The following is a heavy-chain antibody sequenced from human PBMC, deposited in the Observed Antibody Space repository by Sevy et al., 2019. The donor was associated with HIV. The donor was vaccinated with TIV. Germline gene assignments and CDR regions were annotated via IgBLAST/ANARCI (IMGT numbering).Heavy chain of an antibody. D-gene: IGHD3-3*01. CDR2: IYYSGST. V-gene: IGHV4-59*01. Sequence: SETLSLTCTVSGGSISSYYWSWIRQPPGKGLEWIGYIYYSGSTNYNPSLKSRVTISVDTSKNQFSLKLSSETAADTAVYYCARVLFWGGYYSYYFDYWGQGTLVTVSS. CDR1: GGSISSYY. CDR3: ARVLFWGGYYSYYFDY. J-gene: IGHJ4*02.